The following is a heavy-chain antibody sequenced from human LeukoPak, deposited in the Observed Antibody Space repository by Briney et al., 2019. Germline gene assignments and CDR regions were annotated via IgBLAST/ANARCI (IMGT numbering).Heavy chain of an antibody. J-gene: IGHJ4*01. V-gene: IGHV4-38-2*02. D-gene: IGHD2-15*01. Sequence: PSETLSLTCTVSGYSISGGYYWGWIRQPPGKGLEWIGSIYHSGSTYYNPSLKSRVTISVNTSKNQFSLKLSSVTAADTAVYYCAREGSATLYFDYWGQGTLVTVSS. CDR2: IYHSGST. CDR1: GYSISGGYY. CDR3: AREGSATLYFDY.